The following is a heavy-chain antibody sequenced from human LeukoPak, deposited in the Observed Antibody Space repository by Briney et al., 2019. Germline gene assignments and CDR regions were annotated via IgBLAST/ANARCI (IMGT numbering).Heavy chain of an antibody. J-gene: IGHJ4*02. V-gene: IGHV4-4*07. D-gene: IGHD1-26*01. CDR1: GGSISSSY. CDR2: IYASGSS. Sequence: SETLSLTCNVSGGSISSSYWSWVRQPAGKGLEWIGRIYASGSSNYNPSLKSRVTMSVDTSKNQFSLNLSSVTAADTAVYYCAREGGSSRSLENWGQGTLVTVSS. CDR3: AREGGSSRSLEN.